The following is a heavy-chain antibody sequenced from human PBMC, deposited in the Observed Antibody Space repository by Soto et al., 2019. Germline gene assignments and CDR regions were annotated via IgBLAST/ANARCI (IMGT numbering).Heavy chain of an antibody. J-gene: IGHJ4*02. V-gene: IGHV4-39*02. D-gene: IGHD3-9*01. CDR3: ARDILAGYAHLDH. CDR2: IYYSGLT. CDR1: GASINSTSSY. Sequence: SETLSLTCTVSGASINSTSSYWGWIRQPPGKGLEWIGSIYYSGLTHYNPSLKSRVTMSVDTSKNHFSLKLSSATAADTAVYYCARDILAGYAHLDHWGRGTLVTVSS.